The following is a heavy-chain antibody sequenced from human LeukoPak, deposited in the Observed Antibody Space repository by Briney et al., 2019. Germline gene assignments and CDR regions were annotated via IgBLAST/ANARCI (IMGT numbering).Heavy chain of an antibody. CDR3: ARCGPDYYYYMDV. CDR1: GGSISSYY. V-gene: IGHV4-4*07. CDR2: IYTSGST. D-gene: IGHD2-21*01. J-gene: IGHJ6*03. Sequence: KPSETLSLXCTVSGGSISSYYWSWIRQPAGKGLEWIGRIYTSGSTNYNPSLKSRVTMSVDTSTNQFSLKLSSVTAADTAVYYCARCGPDYYYYMDVWGKGTTVTVSS.